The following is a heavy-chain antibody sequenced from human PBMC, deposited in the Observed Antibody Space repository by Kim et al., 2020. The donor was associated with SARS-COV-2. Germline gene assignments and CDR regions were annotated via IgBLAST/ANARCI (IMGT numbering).Heavy chain of an antibody. CDR3: ARDGKGPHDYGYNWFDP. CDR1: GGSISSSNW. D-gene: IGHD4-17*01. J-gene: IGHJ5*02. V-gene: IGHV4-4*02. Sequence: SETLSLTCAVSGGSISSSNWWSWVRQPPGKGLEWIGEIYHSGSTNYNPSLKSRVTMSVDKSKNQFSLKLSSVTAADTAVYYCARDGKGPHDYGYNWFDPWGQGTLVTVSS. CDR2: IYHSGST.